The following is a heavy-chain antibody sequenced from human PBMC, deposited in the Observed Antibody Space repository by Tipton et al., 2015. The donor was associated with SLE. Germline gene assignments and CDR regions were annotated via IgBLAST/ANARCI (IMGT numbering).Heavy chain of an antibody. V-gene: IGHV4-38-2*02. J-gene: IGHJ3*02. Sequence: TLPLTCAVSGYSISSGYYWGWIRQPPGKGLEWIGSIYHSGSTYYNPSLKSRVTISVDTSKNQFSLKLSSVTAADTAVYYCARDRSRDGYNFDAFDIWGQGTMVTVSS. D-gene: IGHD5-24*01. CDR1: GYSISSGYY. CDR2: IYHSGST. CDR3: ARDRSRDGYNFDAFDI.